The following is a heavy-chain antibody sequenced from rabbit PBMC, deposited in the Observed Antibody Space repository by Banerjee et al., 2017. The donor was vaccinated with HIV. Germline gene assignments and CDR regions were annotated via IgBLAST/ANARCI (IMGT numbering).Heavy chain of an antibody. D-gene: IGHD6-1*01. CDR1: GFDFSSNA. J-gene: IGHJ3*01. Sequence: QEQVEESGGGLFQPGGSLTLTCKASGFDFSSNAMCWVRQAPGEGLEWIGCIDTGSGNTVYASWAKGRFTISKTSSTTVTLQMTSLTAADTATYFCARGVGGYAWITRLDLWGQGTLVTVS. CDR2: IDTGSGNT. CDR3: ARGVGGYAWITRLDL. V-gene: IGHV1S45*01.